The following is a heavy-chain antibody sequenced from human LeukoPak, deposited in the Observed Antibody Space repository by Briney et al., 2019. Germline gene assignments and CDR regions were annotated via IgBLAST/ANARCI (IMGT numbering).Heavy chain of an antibody. CDR1: GHTFTSYY. CDR3: ARGAWGYDILTGYYAVLDY. D-gene: IGHD3-9*01. V-gene: IGHV1-46*03. CDR2: INPSGGST. Sequence: ASVKVSCKASGHTFTSYYMHWVRQAPGQGLEWMGIINPSGGSTSYAQKFQGRVTMTRDTSTSTVYMELSSLRSEDTAVYYCARGAWGYDILTGYYAVLDYWGQGTLVTVSS. J-gene: IGHJ4*02.